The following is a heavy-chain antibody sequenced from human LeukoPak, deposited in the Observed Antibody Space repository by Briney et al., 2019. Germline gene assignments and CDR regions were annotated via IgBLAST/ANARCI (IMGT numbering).Heavy chain of an antibody. V-gene: IGHV4-38-2*01. CDR1: GYSITSGFS. Sequence: SETLSLTCAVSGYSITSGFSWGWIRRPPGKGLEGIGAMSHSGSTDFNPSLKSRVSISVDTSKNQFSLKLTSVTAADTAFYYCARQVEQGTIYYFDYWGQGTLVTVSS. J-gene: IGHJ4*02. D-gene: IGHD1/OR15-1a*01. CDR3: ARQVEQGTIYYFDY. CDR2: MSHSGST.